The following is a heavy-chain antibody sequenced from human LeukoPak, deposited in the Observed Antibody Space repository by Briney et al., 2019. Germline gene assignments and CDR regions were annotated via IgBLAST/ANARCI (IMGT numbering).Heavy chain of an antibody. Sequence: PSETLSLTCTVSGGSISSSSYYWGWIRQPPGKGLEWIGSIYYSGSTYYNPSLKSRVTISVDTSKNQFSLKLSSVTAADTAVYYCARGQAYYDILTGYYTVHSFDYWGQGTLVTVSS. D-gene: IGHD3-9*01. CDR2: IYYSGST. V-gene: IGHV4-39*07. J-gene: IGHJ4*02. CDR3: ARGQAYYDILTGYYTVHSFDY. CDR1: GGSISSSSYY.